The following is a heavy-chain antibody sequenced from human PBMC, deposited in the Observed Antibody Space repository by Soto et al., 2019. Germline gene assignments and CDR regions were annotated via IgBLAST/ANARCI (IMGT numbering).Heavy chain of an antibody. Sequence: QVQLVGSGGGVVQPGRSLRLSCAASGFTFSSYGMHWVRQAPGKGLEWVAVIWYDGSNKYYADSVKGRFTISRDNSKNTLYLQMNSLRAEDTAVYYCARVFHSSSWHLGYWGQGTLFTVSS. CDR1: GFTFSSYG. V-gene: IGHV3-33*01. J-gene: IGHJ4*02. CDR2: IWYDGSNK. CDR3: ARVFHSSSWHLGY. D-gene: IGHD6-13*01.